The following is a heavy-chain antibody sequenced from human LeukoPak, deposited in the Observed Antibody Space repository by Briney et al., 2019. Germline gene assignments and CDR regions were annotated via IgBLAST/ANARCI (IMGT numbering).Heavy chain of an antibody. CDR1: GFTFSSYA. CDR3: AKVMSSSSWRRQTGLDY. J-gene: IGHJ4*02. V-gene: IGHV3-23*01. CDR2: ISGSGGST. Sequence: PGGSLRLSCAASGFTFSSYAMSWVRQAPGKGLEWVSAISGSGGSTYYADSVKGRFTISRDNSKNTLYLQMNSLRAEDTAVYYCAKVMSSSSWRRQTGLDYWGQGTLVTVSS. D-gene: IGHD6-13*01.